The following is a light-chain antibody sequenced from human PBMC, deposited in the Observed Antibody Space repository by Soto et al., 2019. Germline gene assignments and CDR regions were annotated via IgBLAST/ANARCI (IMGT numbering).Light chain of an antibody. CDR2: DAS. CDR3: QQYDNLLPIT. V-gene: IGKV1-33*01. J-gene: IGKJ5*01. CDR1: QDIAKN. Sequence: IQMTQSPSSLSASVGDRVTITCQASQDIAKNLNWYQQKPGKAPKLLIYDASSLQTGVPSRFSVSGSATHFTFTISSLQSEDIATYYCQQYDNLLPITFGQGTRLEIK.